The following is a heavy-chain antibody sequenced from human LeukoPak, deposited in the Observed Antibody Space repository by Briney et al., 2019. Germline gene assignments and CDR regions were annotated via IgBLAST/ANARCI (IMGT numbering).Heavy chain of an antibody. CDR3: ARAQWELLLDY. V-gene: IGHV3-7*01. D-gene: IGHD1-26*01. CDR1: GFTFSSYW. Sequence: PGGSLRLSCAASGFTFSSYWMSWVRQAPGKGLEWVANIKQDGSEKYYVDSVKGRFTISRDNAKNSLYLQMNSLRAEDAAVYYCARAQWELLLDYWGQGTLVTVSS. J-gene: IGHJ4*02. CDR2: IKQDGSEK.